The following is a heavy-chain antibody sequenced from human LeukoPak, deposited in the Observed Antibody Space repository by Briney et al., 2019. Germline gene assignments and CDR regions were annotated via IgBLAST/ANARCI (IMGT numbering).Heavy chain of an antibody. CDR1: GYTFTSHD. CDR2: MNPNSGNT. D-gene: IGHD3-22*01. CDR3: ARVLRGYDSSGGLGY. Sequence: ASMKVSCKASGYTFTSHDINWVRQATAQGLEWMGWMNPNSGNTGYAQKFQGRVTMTRNTSISTAYMELSSLRSEDTAVYYCARVLRGYDSSGGLGYWGQGTLVTVSS. V-gene: IGHV1-8*01. J-gene: IGHJ4*02.